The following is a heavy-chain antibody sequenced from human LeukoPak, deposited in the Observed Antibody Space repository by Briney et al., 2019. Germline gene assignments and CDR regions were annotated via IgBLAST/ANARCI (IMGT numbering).Heavy chain of an antibody. D-gene: IGHD5-12*01. J-gene: IGHJ4*02. CDR1: GFTFSNYG. CDR2: ISGSGSGT. V-gene: IGHV3-23*01. CDR3: ARAGISGYEVDY. Sequence: GGSLRLSCAASGFTFSNYGVSWVRQAPGKGLEWVSGISGSGSGTYYADSVKGRFTISRDNAKNSLYLQMNSLRDEDTAVYYCARAGISGYEVDYWGQGTLVTVSP.